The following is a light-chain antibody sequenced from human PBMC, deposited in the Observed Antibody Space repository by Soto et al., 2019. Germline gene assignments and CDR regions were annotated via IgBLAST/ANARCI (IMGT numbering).Light chain of an antibody. CDR1: QSVSSY. CDR3: QQRSNWPRT. V-gene: IGKV3-11*01. Sequence: EIVFTQSPATLSLSPRERATLSCRASQSVSSYLAWYQQKPGQAPRLLIYDASNRATGIPARFSGSGSGTDFTLTISSLEPEDFAVYYCQQRSNWPRTFGQGTKVDIK. J-gene: IGKJ1*01. CDR2: DAS.